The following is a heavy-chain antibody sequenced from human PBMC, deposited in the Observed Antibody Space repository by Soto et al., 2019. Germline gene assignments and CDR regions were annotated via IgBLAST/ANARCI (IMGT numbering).Heavy chain of an antibody. CDR1: GGSFSGYY. Sequence: QVQLQQWGAGLLKPSETLSLTCAVYGGSFSGYYWSWIRQPPGKGLEWIGEINHSGSTNYNPSLKIRVTISVDTSKNQFSLKLSSVTAADTAVYYCARGGIVVVPAAIGGNAFDIWGQGTMVTVSS. CDR3: ARGGIVVVPAAIGGNAFDI. V-gene: IGHV4-34*01. J-gene: IGHJ3*02. CDR2: INHSGST. D-gene: IGHD2-2*01.